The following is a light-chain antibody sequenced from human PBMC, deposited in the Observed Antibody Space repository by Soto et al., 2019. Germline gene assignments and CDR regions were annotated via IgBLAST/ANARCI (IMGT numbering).Light chain of an antibody. Sequence: QSALTQPASVSGSPGQSIAISCTGTSSDIGDYNYVSWYQQHPGKAPKLVIFEVSNRPSGVSNRFSGSKSGNTASLTISGLQADDEADYYCTSHAGSNNYVFGTGTKLTVL. CDR1: SSDIGDYNY. V-gene: IGLV2-14*01. CDR3: TSHAGSNNYV. CDR2: EVS. J-gene: IGLJ1*01.